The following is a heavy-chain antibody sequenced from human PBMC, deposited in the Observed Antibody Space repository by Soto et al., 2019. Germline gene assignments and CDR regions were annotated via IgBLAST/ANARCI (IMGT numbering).Heavy chain of an antibody. CDR3: ARGSGSYYFDF. J-gene: IGHJ4*02. CDR2: TRNKANSYTT. D-gene: IGHD1-26*01. CDR1: GFSFSDHY. Sequence: EVQLVESGGGLVQPGGSLRLSCAASGFSFSDHYMDWVRQAPGKGLEWVGRTRNKANSYTTEYAASVTGRFTISRDYSKNSLYPQMNSLNTEDTAVYYCARGSGSYYFDFWGQGTLVTVSS. V-gene: IGHV3-72*01.